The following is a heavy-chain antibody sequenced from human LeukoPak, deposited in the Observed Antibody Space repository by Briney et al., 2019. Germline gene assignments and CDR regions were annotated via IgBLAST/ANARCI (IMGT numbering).Heavy chain of an antibody. CDR3: ARRTVVTRGAFDI. Sequence: GASVKVSCKASGYTFTGYYMHWVRQAPGQGLEWRGWINPNSGGTNYAQKFQGRVTMTRDTSTSTAYMELSRLRSDDTAVYYCARRTVVTRGAFDIWGQGTMVTVSS. D-gene: IGHD4-23*01. V-gene: IGHV1-2*02. J-gene: IGHJ3*02. CDR2: INPNSGGT. CDR1: GYTFTGYY.